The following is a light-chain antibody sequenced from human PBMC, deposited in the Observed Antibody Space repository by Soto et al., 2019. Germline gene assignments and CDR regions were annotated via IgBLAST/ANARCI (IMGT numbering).Light chain of an antibody. J-gene: IGLJ1*01. CDR3: QYYDTSLSGLSGTYV. CDR1: TSNIGAGSD. CDR2: SNS. V-gene: IGLV1-40*01. Sequence: QSVLTQPPSVSGAPGQRVTISCTGNTSNIGAGSDIHWYQQLPGKAPKLLIYSNSHRPSGVPSRFSGSKSGTSASLAITGLQAEDEGDYYCQYYDTSLSGLSGTYVFGSGTKVTVL.